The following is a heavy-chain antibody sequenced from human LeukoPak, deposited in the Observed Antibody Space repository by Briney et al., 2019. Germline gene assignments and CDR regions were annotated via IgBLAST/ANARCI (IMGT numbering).Heavy chain of an antibody. D-gene: IGHD1-1*01. J-gene: IGHJ5*02. CDR3: ARGEPGTTGTAGHWFDP. Sequence: ETLSLTCTVSGGSISSYYWSGIRQPPGKGLEWIGYIYYSGSTNYNPSLKSRVTISVDTSKNQFSLKLSSVTAADTAVYYCARGEPGTTGTAGHWFDPWGQGTLVTVSS. V-gene: IGHV4-59*01. CDR1: GGSISSYY. CDR2: IYYSGST.